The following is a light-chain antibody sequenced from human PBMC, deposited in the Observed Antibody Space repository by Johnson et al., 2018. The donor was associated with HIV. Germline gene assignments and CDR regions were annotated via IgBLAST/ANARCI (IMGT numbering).Light chain of an antibody. Sequence: QSVLTQPPSVSAAPGQKVTISCSGSSSTIGNNFVSWYQVLPGTAPKLLIYKDNERPSGIPDRFSGSKSGTSATLGIPGLQTGDDADYYCGTWDSSLSTGGVFGTGTKVTVL. CDR3: GTWDSSLSTGGV. J-gene: IGLJ1*01. V-gene: IGLV1-51*02. CDR1: SSTIGNNF. CDR2: KDN.